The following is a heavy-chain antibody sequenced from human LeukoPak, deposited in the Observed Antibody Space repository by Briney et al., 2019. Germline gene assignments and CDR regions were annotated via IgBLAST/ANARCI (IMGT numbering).Heavy chain of an antibody. D-gene: IGHD3-3*01. Sequence: SETLSLTCTVSGGSISSSSYYWGWIRQPPGKGLEWIGSIYYSGSTYYNPSLKSRVTISVDTSKNQFSLKLSSVTAADTAVYYCARHFGSGNWFDPWGQGTLVTVSS. V-gene: IGHV4-39*01. CDR1: GGSISSSSYY. CDR3: ARHFGSGNWFDP. CDR2: IYYSGST. J-gene: IGHJ5*02.